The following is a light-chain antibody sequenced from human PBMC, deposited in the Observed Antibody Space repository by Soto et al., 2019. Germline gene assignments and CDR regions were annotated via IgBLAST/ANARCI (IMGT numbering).Light chain of an antibody. CDR1: QSVSSN. Sequence: EIVTTQSPATLSVSPGERATLSCRASQSVSSNLAWYQQKPGQPPRLLIYDISTRATGIPTRFSGSGSGTEFTLTISSLQSEDFAVYYCQQYNSWPLTFGGGTKVDIK. J-gene: IGKJ4*01. CDR2: DIS. CDR3: QQYNSWPLT. V-gene: IGKV3D-15*01.